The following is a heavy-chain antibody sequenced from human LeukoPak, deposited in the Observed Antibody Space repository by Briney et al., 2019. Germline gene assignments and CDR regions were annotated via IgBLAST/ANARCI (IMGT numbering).Heavy chain of an antibody. Sequence: PGGSLRLSCAASGFTFSNYWMSWVRQAPGKGLEWVAKIKQDGSEKYYVDSVKGRFTISRDNAKNSLYLQMNSLRAEDTAVYYCAIGTYVHLLTHIEYWGQGTLVTVS. D-gene: IGHD1-14*01. CDR2: IKQDGSEK. J-gene: IGHJ4*02. CDR3: AIGTYVHLLTHIEY. V-gene: IGHV3-7*01. CDR1: GFTFSNYW.